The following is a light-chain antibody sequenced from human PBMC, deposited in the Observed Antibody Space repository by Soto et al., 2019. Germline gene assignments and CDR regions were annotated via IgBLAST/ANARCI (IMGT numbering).Light chain of an antibody. V-gene: IGKV3-20*01. Sequence: EIVLTQSPGTLSLSPGERAILSCRASQSVSSNYLAWYQQKPGQAPRLLIYGASSRATGIPDRFSGSGSGTDFTLTISRLEPEEFAVYHCPQYENSPWTFGQGTKVEIQ. CDR2: GAS. CDR3: PQYENSPWT. CDR1: QSVSSNY. J-gene: IGKJ1*01.